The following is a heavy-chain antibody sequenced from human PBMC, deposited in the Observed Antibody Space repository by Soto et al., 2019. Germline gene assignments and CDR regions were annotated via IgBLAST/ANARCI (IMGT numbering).Heavy chain of an antibody. CDR3: ARTIDSYGYFHY. D-gene: IGHD5-18*01. V-gene: IGHV4-59*08. CDR1: GGSISSYY. Sequence: PSETLSLTCTVSGGSISSYYWSWIRQPPGKGLEWIGYIYYSGSTNYNPSLKSRVTISVDTSKNQFSLKLSSVTAADTAVYYCARTIDSYGYFHYWGQGTRVTVS. CDR2: IYYSGST. J-gene: IGHJ4*02.